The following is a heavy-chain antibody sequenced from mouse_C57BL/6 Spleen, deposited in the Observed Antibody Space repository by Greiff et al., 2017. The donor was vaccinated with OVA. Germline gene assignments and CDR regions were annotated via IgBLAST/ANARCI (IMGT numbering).Heavy chain of an antibody. CDR3: ARGGYGNYVFDY. V-gene: IGHV5-4*01. D-gene: IGHD2-1*01. J-gene: IGHJ2*01. CDR1: GFTFSSYA. CDR2: ISDGGSYT. Sequence: DVHLVESGGGLVKPGGSLKLSCAASGFTFSSYAMSWFRQTPEKRLGWVATISDGGSYTSYPANVKGRFTISRDNAKNNLYLQMSHLKSEDTAMYYCARGGYGNYVFDYWGQGTTLTVSS.